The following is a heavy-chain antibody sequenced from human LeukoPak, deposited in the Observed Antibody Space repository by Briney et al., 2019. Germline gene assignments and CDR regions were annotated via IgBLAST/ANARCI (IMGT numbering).Heavy chain of an antibody. Sequence: GVSLRLSCAVSIFTLSRNYMIGVRGSPGGGLVCVLLFYSGGGTDYADSVKGRFTTSRNNSKNTLYLQMNSLRAEDTAVYYCAPYYDSSGYPPGGLDFWGQGTQVTVSP. D-gene: IGHD3-22*01. J-gene: IGHJ4*02. CDR3: APYYDSSGYPPGGLDF. V-gene: IGHV3-66*01. CDR1: IFTLSRNY. CDR2: FYSGGGT.